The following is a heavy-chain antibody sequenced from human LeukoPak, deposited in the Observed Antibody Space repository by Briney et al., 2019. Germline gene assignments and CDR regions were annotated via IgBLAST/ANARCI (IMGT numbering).Heavy chain of an antibody. CDR2: ISAYNGNT. V-gene: IGHV1-18*01. Sequence: ASVKDSCKASGYTFTSYGTSWVRQAPGQGLEWIGWISAYNGNTNYAQKLQGRVTMTTDTSTSTAYMELRSLRSDDTAVYYCARDLMADYYDSSGYWLDYWGQGTLVTVSS. CDR3: ARDLMADYYDSSGYWLDY. J-gene: IGHJ4*02. CDR1: GYTFTSYG. D-gene: IGHD3-22*01.